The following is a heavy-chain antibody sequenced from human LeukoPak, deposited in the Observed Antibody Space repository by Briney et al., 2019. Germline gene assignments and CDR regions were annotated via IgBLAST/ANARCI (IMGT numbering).Heavy chain of an antibody. Sequence: ASVKVSCKASGYTFTSYDINWVRQATGQGLEWMGWMNPNSDNTGYAQKFQGRVTITADESTSTAYMELSSLRSEDTAVYYCARGSGSRSPYYYYMDVWGKGTTVTISS. CDR3: ARGSGSRSPYYYYMDV. D-gene: IGHD1-26*01. CDR2: MNPNSDNT. V-gene: IGHV1-8*03. J-gene: IGHJ6*03. CDR1: GYTFTSYD.